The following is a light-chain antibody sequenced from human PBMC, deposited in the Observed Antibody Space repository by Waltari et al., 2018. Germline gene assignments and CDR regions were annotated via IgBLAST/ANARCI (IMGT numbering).Light chain of an antibody. CDR3: MKSTRWPIT. Sequence: VVLTQSPRPLHVTLGQPASFSCRSREGLVYTGGHTYLNWFHQRPGQSPRRLIYEVSKRASGLPDRFTGYGAGTDFRLRISRVEPEDVGVYFCMKSTRWPITFGQGTRLEIK. V-gene: IGKV2-30*01. CDR1: EGLVYTGGHTY. J-gene: IGKJ5*01. CDR2: EVS.